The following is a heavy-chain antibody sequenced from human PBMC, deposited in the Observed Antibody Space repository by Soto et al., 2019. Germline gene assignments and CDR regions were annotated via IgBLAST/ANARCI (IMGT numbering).Heavy chain of an antibody. V-gene: IGHV1-8*01. CDR1: GYTFTSYD. Sequence: QVQLVQSGAEVKKPGASVKVSCKASGYTFTSYDINWVRQATGQGLEWMGWMNPNSGNTGYAQKIQGRVTITRNTSIITAYIELSSLRSEDTAVYYCARGDSYGRTTWYPSLGAMVVWGQGTTVTVSS. CDR2: MNPNSGNT. J-gene: IGHJ6*02. CDR3: ARGDSYGRTTWYPSLGAMVV. D-gene: IGHD6-13*01.